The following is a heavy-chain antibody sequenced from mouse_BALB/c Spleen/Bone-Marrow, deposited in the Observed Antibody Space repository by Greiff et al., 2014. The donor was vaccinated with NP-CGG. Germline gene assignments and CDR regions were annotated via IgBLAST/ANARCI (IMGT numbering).Heavy chain of an antibody. J-gene: IGHJ4*01. Sequence: EVKLMESGPELVKPGASVKVSCKASGYSFTDYNMYWVKQSHGKSLEWIGYIDPYNGGTSYNQKFKDKATLTVDKSSSTAFMHLNSLTSEDSAVYYCASYHSSGYAMDYWGQGTSVTVSS. D-gene: IGHD3-1*01. CDR2: IDPYNGGT. V-gene: IGHV1S135*01. CDR1: GYSFTDYN. CDR3: ASYHSSGYAMDY.